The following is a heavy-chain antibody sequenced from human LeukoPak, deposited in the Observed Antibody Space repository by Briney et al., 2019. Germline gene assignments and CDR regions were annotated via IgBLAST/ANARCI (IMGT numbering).Heavy chain of an antibody. J-gene: IGHJ4*02. CDR1: GGSISSYY. D-gene: IGHD6-19*01. Sequence: SETLSLTCTVSGGSISSYYWSWIRQPPGKGLEWIGYIYYSGSTNYNPSLKSRVTISVDTSKDQFSMKLSSVTAAGTAVYYCARGGSTTYTYRSPPIGFDYWGQGTLVTVSS. V-gene: IGHV4-59*01. CDR3: ARGGSTTYTYRSPPIGFDY. CDR2: IYYSGST.